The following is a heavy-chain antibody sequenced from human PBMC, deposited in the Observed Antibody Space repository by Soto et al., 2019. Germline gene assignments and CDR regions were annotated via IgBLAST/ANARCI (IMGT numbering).Heavy chain of an antibody. D-gene: IGHD6-13*01. V-gene: IGHV3-21*01. CDR2: ISSNSAYI. CDR1: GFTFRSFT. J-gene: IGHJ5*02. CDR3: TRDASRDSSARGWFDP. Sequence: GGSLRLSCAASGFTFRSFTMNWVRQAPGKGLEWVSTISSNSAYIYYTDALRGRFTISRDNAKNSLHLQMNSLRAEDTAVYYCTRDASRDSSARGWFDPWCPGTLVTVSS.